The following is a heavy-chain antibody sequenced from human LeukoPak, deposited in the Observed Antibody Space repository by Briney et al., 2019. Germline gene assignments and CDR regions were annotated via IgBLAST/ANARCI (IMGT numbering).Heavy chain of an antibody. V-gene: IGHV3-15*01. CDR2: ILKRSNGGAT. CDR3: TTGTAASMYYFDF. D-gene: IGHD6-13*01. Sequence: GGSLRLSCTGSGFTFSDAWMTWVRQAPGKGLEWVGRILKRSNGGATDYAAAVKDRFIMSRDDSKNTLFLQMNSLRTEDTGVYYCTTGTAASMYYFDFWGQGTLVTVSS. CDR1: GFTFSDAW. J-gene: IGHJ4*02.